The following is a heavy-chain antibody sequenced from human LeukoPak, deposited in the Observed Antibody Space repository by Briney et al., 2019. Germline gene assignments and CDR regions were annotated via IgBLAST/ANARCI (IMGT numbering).Heavy chain of an antibody. Sequence: GGSLRLSCAASGFTFSSSWMYWLRQSPGKGLVWVSRMNSDVTTISYADSVRGRFTISRDNAQNTLHLQMDSLSVEDTAVYYCARGAPIDHWGQGVLVTVSS. CDR3: ARGAPIDH. J-gene: IGHJ5*02. V-gene: IGHV3-74*01. CDR1: GFTFSSSW. CDR2: MNSDVTTI.